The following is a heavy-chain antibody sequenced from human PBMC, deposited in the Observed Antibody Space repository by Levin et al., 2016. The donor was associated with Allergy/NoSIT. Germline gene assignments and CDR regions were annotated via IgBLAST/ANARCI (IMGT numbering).Heavy chain of an antibody. CDR3: AGRPPQVATDAVRYQFDP. CDR2: INHSGST. D-gene: IGHD5-12*01. J-gene: IGHJ5*02. V-gene: IGHV4-34*01. Sequence: SETLSLTCAVYGGSFSGYYWSWIRQPPGKGLEWIGEINHSGSTNYNPSLKSRVTISVDTSKNQFSLKLSSVTAADTAVYYCAGRPPQVATDAVRYQFDPWGQGTLVTVSS. CDR1: GGSFSGYY.